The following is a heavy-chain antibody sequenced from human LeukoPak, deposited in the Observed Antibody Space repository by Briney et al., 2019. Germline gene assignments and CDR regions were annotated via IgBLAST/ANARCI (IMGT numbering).Heavy chain of an antibody. J-gene: IGHJ3*01. CDR3: ARTGYHYGSGSHFAFDV. CDR1: GYSFTTYW. CDR2: IYPRDSDT. V-gene: IGHV5-51*01. Sequence: GESLEISCEASGYSFTTYWIGLVRQLPGKGLEWMGIIYPRDSDTRYSPSFQGQVAISSDRSITTVYLQWSNLRASDTAMYYCARTGYHYGSGSHFAFDVWGQGTMVTVSS. D-gene: IGHD3-10*01.